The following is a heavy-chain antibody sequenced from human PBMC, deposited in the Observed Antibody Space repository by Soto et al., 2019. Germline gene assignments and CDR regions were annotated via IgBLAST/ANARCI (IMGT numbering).Heavy chain of an antibody. CDR1: GFTSSSYA. V-gene: IGHV3-30-3*01. CDR2: ISYDGSNK. Sequence: GGSLRLSCAASGFTSSSYAMHWVRQAPGKGLEWVAVISYDGSNKYYADSVKGRFTISRDNSKNTLYLQMNSLGAEDTAVYYCARDSPYLWSNDAFDIWGQGTMVT. D-gene: IGHD2-21*01. J-gene: IGHJ3*02. CDR3: ARDSPYLWSNDAFDI.